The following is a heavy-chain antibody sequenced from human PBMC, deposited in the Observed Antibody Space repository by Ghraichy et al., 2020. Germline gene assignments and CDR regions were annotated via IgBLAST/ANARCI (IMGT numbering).Heavy chain of an antibody. CDR1: GFTVSGNY. Sequence: GGSLRLSCAASGFTVSGNYMNWVRQAPGKGLEWVAVIYSGGSTFYADSVKGRFTISRDNSKNTLYLQMSSLRAEDTAVYYCAREPHFCTGDVCWGLYGYWGQGTLVTVSS. CDR2: IYSGGST. V-gene: IGHV3-53*01. J-gene: IGHJ4*02. CDR3: AREPHFCTGDVCWGLYGY. D-gene: IGHD2-8*02.